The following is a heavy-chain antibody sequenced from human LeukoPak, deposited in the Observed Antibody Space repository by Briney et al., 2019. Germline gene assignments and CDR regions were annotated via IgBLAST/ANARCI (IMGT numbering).Heavy chain of an antibody. CDR1: GASVSSGRYF. CDR2: LYYSGSP. V-gene: IGHV4-61*01. CDR3: ARVRGYYDSTYHDAFDI. D-gene: IGHD3-22*01. J-gene: IGHJ3*02. Sequence: SETLSLTCTVSGASVSSGRYFWSWIRQSPGKGLEWIGYLYYSGSPNYNPSLKSRVTISIDTSKNQFSLRLNSVTAADTAVYYCARVRGYYDSTYHDAFDIWGQGTMVTVSS.